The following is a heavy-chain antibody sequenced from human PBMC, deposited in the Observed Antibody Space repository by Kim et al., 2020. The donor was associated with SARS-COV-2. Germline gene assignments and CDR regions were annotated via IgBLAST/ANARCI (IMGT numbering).Heavy chain of an antibody. CDR3: ARVEVQRIVVVITSYYYYYMDV. V-gene: IGHV4-34*01. CDR1: GGSFSGYY. D-gene: IGHD3-22*01. J-gene: IGHJ6*03. Sequence: SETLSLTCAVYGGSFSGYYWSWIRQPPGKGLEWIGEINHSGSTNYNPSLKSRVTISVDTSKNQFSLKLSSVTAADTAVYYCARVEVQRIVVVITSYYYYYMDVWGKGTTVTVSS. CDR2: INHSGST.